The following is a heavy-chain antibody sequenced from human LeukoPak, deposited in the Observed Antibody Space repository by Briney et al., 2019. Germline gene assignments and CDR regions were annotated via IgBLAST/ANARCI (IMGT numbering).Heavy chain of an antibody. CDR3: GRDDSRVFSWGN. D-gene: IGHD3-22*01. Sequence: GGSLRLSCAASGFTFSTYWMSWVRQAPGKGLEWVANIKQDGSEKYYVDSVKGRFTISRDNAKNSLYLQMNSLRAEDTAVYYCGRDDSRVFSWGNGGKGPLVTVS. CDR1: GFTFSTYW. V-gene: IGHV3-7*01. J-gene: IGHJ4*02. CDR2: IKQDGSEK.